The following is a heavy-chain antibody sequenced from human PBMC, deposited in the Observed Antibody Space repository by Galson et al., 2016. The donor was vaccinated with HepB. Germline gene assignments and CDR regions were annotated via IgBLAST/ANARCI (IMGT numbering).Heavy chain of an antibody. D-gene: IGHD4-23*01. CDR3: ARAGATVVTSPYF. CDR2: TSIAGNT. J-gene: IGHJ4*02. V-gene: IGHV3-53*01. Sequence: SLRLSCAASGFTVSSNYMTWVRQAPGKGLEWVSVTSIAGNTSSTESVKGRFTCSRDTSKNTLYLQMSILRPEDTALYYCARAGATVVTSPYFWGQGTLVTVSS. CDR1: GFTVSSNY.